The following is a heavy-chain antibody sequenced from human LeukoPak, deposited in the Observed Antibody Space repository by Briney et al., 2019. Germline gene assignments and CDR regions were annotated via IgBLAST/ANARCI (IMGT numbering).Heavy chain of an antibody. CDR2: IHPGDSDT. D-gene: IGHD5-24*01. CDR3: ATHPGGLQSGFDN. Sequence: GASLQISCKGSGYSFTSYWICWVRQMPGKGQEYMGIIHPGDSDTRYSPSFQGQVTISVDRSSSTAHIQWSRLKASDTAMYYCATHPGGLQSGFDNWGQGTLVTVSS. V-gene: IGHV5-51*01. J-gene: IGHJ4*02. CDR1: GYSFTSYW.